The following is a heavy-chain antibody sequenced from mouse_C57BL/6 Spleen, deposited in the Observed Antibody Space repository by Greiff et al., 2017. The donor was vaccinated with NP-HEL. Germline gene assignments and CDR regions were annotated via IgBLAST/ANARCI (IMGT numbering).Heavy chain of an antibody. J-gene: IGHJ3*01. CDR1: GYTFTDHT. D-gene: IGHD1-1*01. CDR2: IYPRDGST. V-gene: IGHV1-78*01. CDR3: ARPLKDYYGSSYAWFAD. Sequence: QVQLQQSDAELVKPGASVKISCKVSGYTFTDHTIHWMKQRPEQGLEWIGYIYPRDGSTKYNEKFKGKATLTADKSSSTAYMQLNSLTSEDSAVYFCARPLKDYYGSSYAWFADWGQGTLVTVSA.